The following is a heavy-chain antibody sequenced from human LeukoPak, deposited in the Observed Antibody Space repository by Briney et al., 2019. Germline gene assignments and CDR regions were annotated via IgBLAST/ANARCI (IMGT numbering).Heavy chain of an antibody. CDR3: TSAGSSPPFDY. CDR2: IRSKANSYAT. J-gene: IGHJ4*02. V-gene: IGHV3-73*01. D-gene: IGHD6-13*01. Sequence: GGSLRLSCAASGFTFSGSAMHWVRQASGKGLEWVGRIRSKANSYATAYAASVKGRFTISRDDSRNTAYLQMNSLKTEDTAVYYCTSAGSSPPFDYWGQGTQVTVSS. CDR1: GFTFSGSA.